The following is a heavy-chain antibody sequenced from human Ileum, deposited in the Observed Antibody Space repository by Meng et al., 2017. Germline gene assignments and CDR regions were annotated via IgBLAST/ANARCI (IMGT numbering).Heavy chain of an antibody. CDR1: GYPFTNYC. Sequence: ASVTVSCKASGYPFTNYCISLVRQAPGQGLEWMGWISPYNGNTNYAQKFQGRVTLTTDTSTNTTYMELRSLTTDDTTVSYCARFYAWGSYYYQSLFDMWGQGTLVTVSS. CDR3: ARFYAWGSYYYQSLFDM. J-gene: IGHJ4*02. V-gene: IGHV1-18*01. CDR2: ISPYNGNT. D-gene: IGHD3-16*01.